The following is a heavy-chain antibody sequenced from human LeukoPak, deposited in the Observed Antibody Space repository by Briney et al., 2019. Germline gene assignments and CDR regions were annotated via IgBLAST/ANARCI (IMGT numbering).Heavy chain of an antibody. Sequence: SETLSLTCTVSGDSINRYYGSWIPQPPGRGREWIGYIYYSGSTSYIPSLKSRVTISVDTPKNQFSLKLSSVTAADTAMYYCARGPHTYGFAWGQGTLVTVSS. CDR2: IYYSGST. V-gene: IGHV4-59*01. CDR1: GDSINRYY. D-gene: IGHD5-18*01. CDR3: ARGPHTYGFA. J-gene: IGHJ4*02.